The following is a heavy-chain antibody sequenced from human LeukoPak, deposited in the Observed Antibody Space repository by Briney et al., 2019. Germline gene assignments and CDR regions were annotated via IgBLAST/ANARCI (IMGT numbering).Heavy chain of an antibody. D-gene: IGHD6-13*01. V-gene: IGHV3-7*03. CDR3: ATDVIAAAGTADF. J-gene: IGHJ4*02. CDR1: GFTFSSYW. CDR2: IKQDGSEK. Sequence: GGSLRLSCAASGFTFSSYWMTWVRQAPGKGLEWVANIKQDGSEKYYVGSVKGRFTISRDNAKNSLYLQMNSLRAEDTAVYYCATDVIAAAGTADFWGQGTLVTVSS.